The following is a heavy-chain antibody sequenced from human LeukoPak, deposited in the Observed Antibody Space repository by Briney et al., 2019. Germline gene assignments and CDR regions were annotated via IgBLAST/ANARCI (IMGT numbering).Heavy chain of an antibody. V-gene: IGHV4-34*01. D-gene: IGHD1-26*01. CDR3: ARGSSPFAAGSYHSGAFDI. J-gene: IGHJ3*02. CDR2: INHSGST. CDR1: GGSFSGYY. Sequence: SETLSLTCAVYGGSFSGYYWSWIRQPPGKGLEWNGEINHSGSTNYNPSLKSRVTISVDTSKNQFSLKLSSVTAADTAVYYCARGSSPFAAGSYHSGAFDIWGQGTMVTVSS.